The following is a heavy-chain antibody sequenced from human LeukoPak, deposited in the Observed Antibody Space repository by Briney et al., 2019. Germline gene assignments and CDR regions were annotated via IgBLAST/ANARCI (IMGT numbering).Heavy chain of an antibody. CDR3: ARHSGYHSTMYLDY. D-gene: IGHD3-22*01. Sequence: SVKVSCKASGYTFTGYYMHWVRQAPGQGLEWMGGITAIFRTTNYAQKFQGRVTITADESMSTVYMELSSLRSEDTAVYYCARHSGYHSTMYLDYWGQGTLVTVSS. J-gene: IGHJ4*02. CDR2: ITAIFRTT. V-gene: IGHV1-69*13. CDR1: GYTFTGYY.